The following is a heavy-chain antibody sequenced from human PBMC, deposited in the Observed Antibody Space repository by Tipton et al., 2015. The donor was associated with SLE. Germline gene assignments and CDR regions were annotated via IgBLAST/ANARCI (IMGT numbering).Heavy chain of an antibody. J-gene: IGHJ4*02. V-gene: IGHV4-30-2*01. Sequence: TLSLTCVVSGGSISSDAYSWSWFRLPPGKGLEWIGNIYRSGATYYNPSLKSRVTISMDRSENHFSLRLSSVTAADTAVFYCASAGNRFPPPFGDWGQGALVTVSS. CDR2: IYRSGAT. D-gene: IGHD1-1*01. CDR3: ASAGNRFPPPFGD. CDR1: GGSISSDAYS.